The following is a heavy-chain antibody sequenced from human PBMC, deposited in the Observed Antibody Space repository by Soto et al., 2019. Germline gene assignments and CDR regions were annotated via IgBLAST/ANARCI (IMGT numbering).Heavy chain of an antibody. CDR1: GFTFSSYS. D-gene: IGHD3-3*01. J-gene: IGHJ3*02. CDR3: GIRSYDFWSGYDAFDI. CDR2: ISSSSSYI. Sequence: GGSLRLSCAASGFTFSSYSMNWVRQAPGKGLEWVSSISSSSSYIYYADSVKGRFTISRDNAKYSLYLQMNSLRAEDTAVYYCGIRSYDFWSGYDAFDIWGQGTMVTVSS. V-gene: IGHV3-21*01.